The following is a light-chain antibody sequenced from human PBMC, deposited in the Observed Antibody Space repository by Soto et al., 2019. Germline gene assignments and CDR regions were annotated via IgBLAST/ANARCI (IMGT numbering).Light chain of an antibody. J-gene: IGLJ2*01. CDR3: SSYTSIIAVV. CDR2: DVT. V-gene: IGLV2-14*03. Sequence: QSALTQPASVSGSPGQSITISCTGTSYDIGPYNYVSWYQQHPGKAPKLLIYDVTNRASGVSDRFSGSKSGRTASLTISGLQADDEADYYCSSYTSIIAVVFGGGTKLTVL. CDR1: SYDIGPYNY.